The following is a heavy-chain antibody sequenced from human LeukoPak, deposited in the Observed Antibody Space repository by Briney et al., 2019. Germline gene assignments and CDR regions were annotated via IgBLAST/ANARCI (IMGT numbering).Heavy chain of an antibody. D-gene: IGHD2-2*01. CDR2: IYYSGST. CDR1: GGSISSYY. CDR3: ARGAPPDIVVVPAATLWFDP. V-gene: IGHV4-59*01. J-gene: IGHJ5*02. Sequence: PSETLSLTCTVSGGSISSYYWSWIRQPPGKGLEWIGYIYYSGSTNYNPSLKSRVTISVDTSKNQFSLKLGSVTAADTAVYYCARGAPPDIVVVPAATLWFDPWGQGTLVTVSS.